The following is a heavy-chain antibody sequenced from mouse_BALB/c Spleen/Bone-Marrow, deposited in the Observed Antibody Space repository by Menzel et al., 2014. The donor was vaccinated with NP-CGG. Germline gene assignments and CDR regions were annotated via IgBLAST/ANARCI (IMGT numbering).Heavy chain of an antibody. V-gene: IGHV4-2*02. Sequence: EVKVVESGGGLVQPGGSLILSCAASGFDSSRYWMSWARQAPGKGQEWIGEINPGSSTINYSPSLKDKFIISRDNAKNTLYLQMSKVRSEDTALYYCARLGNYGYRVNWGQGTTLTVSS. J-gene: IGHJ2*01. CDR3: ARLGNYGYRVN. CDR2: INPGSSTI. D-gene: IGHD1-2*01. CDR1: GFDSSRYW.